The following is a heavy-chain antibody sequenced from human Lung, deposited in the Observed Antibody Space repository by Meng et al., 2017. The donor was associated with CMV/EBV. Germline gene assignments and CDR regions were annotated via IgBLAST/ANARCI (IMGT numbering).Heavy chain of an antibody. V-gene: IGHV3-21*01. CDR3: ARCQLAEDYYGMDV. J-gene: IGHJ6*02. CDR1: GFTFSSYS. D-gene: IGHD2-2*01. CDR2: ISSSSSYI. Sequence: GGSLRLXCAASGFTFSSYSMNWVRQAPGKGLEWVSSISSSSSYIYYADSVKGRFTISRDNAKNSLYLQMNSLRAEDTAVYYCARCQLAEDYYGMDVWGQGXTVTASS.